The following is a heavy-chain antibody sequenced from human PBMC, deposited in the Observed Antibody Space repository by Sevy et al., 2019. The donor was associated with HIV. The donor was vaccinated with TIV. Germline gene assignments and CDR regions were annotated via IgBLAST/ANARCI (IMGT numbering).Heavy chain of an antibody. CDR1: GGSISSSSYY. V-gene: IGHV4-39*01. D-gene: IGHD3-10*01. CDR2: IYYSGST. J-gene: IGHJ4*02. Sequence: SETLSLTCTVSGGSISSSSYYWGWIRQPPGKGLEWIGSIYYSGSTYYNPSLKSRVTISVDTSKNQFSLKLSSVTAADTAVYYCARRREGSGSYYKGRGETSEDYWGQGTLVTVSS. CDR3: ARRREGSGSYYKGRGETSEDY.